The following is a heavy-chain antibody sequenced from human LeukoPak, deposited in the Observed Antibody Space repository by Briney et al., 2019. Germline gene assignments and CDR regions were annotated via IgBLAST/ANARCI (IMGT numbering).Heavy chain of an antibody. CDR2: IWYDVSNK. CDR1: GFTFSSYG. V-gene: IGHV3-33*06. Sequence: GRSLRLSCAASGFTFSSYGMHWVRQAPGKGLEWVAVIWYDVSNKYYADSVKGRFTISRDNSKNTLYLQMNSLRAEDTAVYYCAKDINYDSSGYFIDYWGQGTLVTVSS. J-gene: IGHJ4*02. D-gene: IGHD3-22*01. CDR3: AKDINYDSSGYFIDY.